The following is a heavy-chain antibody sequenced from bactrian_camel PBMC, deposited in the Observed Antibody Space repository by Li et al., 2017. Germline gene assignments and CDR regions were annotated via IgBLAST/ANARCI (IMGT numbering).Heavy chain of an antibody. CDR3: ARSPATLD. D-gene: IGHD4*01. CDR2: ISSDGKIT. Sequence: GGGLVQDGGSLTLSCAASGFTLSSNYMTWIRQGPGKGPEWVSGISSDGKITYYANAVKGRSTISRDNAKNMVYLQMSRLRAEDTARYYCARSPATLDCGQGTQVTVS. CDR1: GFTLSSNY. V-gene: IGHV3S10*01. J-gene: IGHJ4*01.